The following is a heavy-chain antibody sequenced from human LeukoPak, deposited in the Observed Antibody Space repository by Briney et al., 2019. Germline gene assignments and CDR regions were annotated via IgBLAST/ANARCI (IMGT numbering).Heavy chain of an antibody. CDR3: ATDPRPSSS. CDR1: GFTFSTYS. J-gene: IGHJ4*02. Sequence: GGSLRLSCAASGFTFSTYSMIWVRQSPGKGLEWISYITSTSGTIYYADSVKGRFTISRDNAKNSLFLQMNSLRDEDTAVYYCATDPRPSSSWGQGTLVTVSS. V-gene: IGHV3-48*02. CDR2: ITSTSGTI. D-gene: IGHD6-13*01.